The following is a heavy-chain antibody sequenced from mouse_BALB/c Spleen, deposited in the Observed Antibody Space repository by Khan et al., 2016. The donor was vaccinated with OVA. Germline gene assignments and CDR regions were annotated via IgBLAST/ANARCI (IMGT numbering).Heavy chain of an antibody. J-gene: IGHJ3*01. Sequence: EVELVESGGGLVKPGGSLKLSCAASGFTFSSYTMSWVRQTPEKRLEWVATISSGGDNTYYPDSVKGRFTISRDNDKNNLYLQMSSLRSEATSFYYCARSNYGAFAYWGQGTLVTVSA. V-gene: IGHV5-9*03. CDR3: ARSNYGAFAY. CDR1: GFTFSSYT. D-gene: IGHD1-1*02. CDR2: ISSGGDNT.